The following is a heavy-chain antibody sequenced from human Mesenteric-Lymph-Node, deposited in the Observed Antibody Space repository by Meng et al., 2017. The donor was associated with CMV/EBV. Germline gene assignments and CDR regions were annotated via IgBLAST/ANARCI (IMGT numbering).Heavy chain of an antibody. CDR3: AREESGGAGDY. D-gene: IGHD2-21*01. J-gene: IGHJ4*02. CDR1: SGSFSGYY. Sequence: LPCAVYSGSFSGYYWTWLRQPPGKGLEWIGKINHSGSTDYNPSLKSRVTISVDTSKNQFALKLNSVTAADTAVYYCAREESGGAGDYWGQGTLVTVSS. CDR2: INHSGST. V-gene: IGHV4-34*01.